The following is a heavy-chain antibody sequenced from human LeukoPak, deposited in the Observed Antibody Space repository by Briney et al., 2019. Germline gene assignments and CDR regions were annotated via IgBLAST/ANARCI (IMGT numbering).Heavy chain of an antibody. Sequence: KPSETLSLTCAVSGYSISSGYYWGWIRQPPGKGLEWIGSIYHSGSTYYNPSLKSRVTISVDTSKNQFSLKLSSVAAADTAVYYCARITGPTRYYYYYMDVWGKGTTVTVSS. V-gene: IGHV4-38-2*01. D-gene: IGHD1-20*01. CDR3: ARITGPTRYYYYYMDV. J-gene: IGHJ6*03. CDR1: GYSISSGYY. CDR2: IYHSGST.